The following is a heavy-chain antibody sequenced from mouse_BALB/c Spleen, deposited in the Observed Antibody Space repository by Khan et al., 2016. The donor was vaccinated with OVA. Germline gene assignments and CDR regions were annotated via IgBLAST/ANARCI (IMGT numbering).Heavy chain of an antibody. CDR2: INYSGNT. Sequence: VQLKESGPGLVKPSQSLSLTCTVTGYSITSEYAWNWIRQFPGNKLEWMGYINYSGNTRFNPSLKSRTSITRDTSKNQFFLQLNSVTTEDTATYCCARKYYYDYDPFPYWGQGTLVTVSA. CDR3: ARKYYYDYDPFPY. J-gene: IGHJ3*01. CDR1: GYSITSEYA. D-gene: IGHD2-4*01. V-gene: IGHV3-2*02.